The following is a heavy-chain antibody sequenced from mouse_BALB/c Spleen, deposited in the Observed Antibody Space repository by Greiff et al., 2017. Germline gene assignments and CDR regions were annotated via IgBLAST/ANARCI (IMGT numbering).Heavy chain of an antibody. CDR2: ISYSGST. J-gene: IGHJ2*01. D-gene: IGHD1-1*01. CDR3: ARITTEGYYFDY. CDR1: GDSITSGY. Sequence: EVMLVESGPSLVKPSQTLSLTCSVTGDSITSGYWNWIRKFPGNKLEYMGYISYSGSTYYNPSLKSRISITRDTSKNQYYLQLNSVTTEDTATYYCARITTEGYYFDYWGQGTTLTVSS. V-gene: IGHV3-8*02.